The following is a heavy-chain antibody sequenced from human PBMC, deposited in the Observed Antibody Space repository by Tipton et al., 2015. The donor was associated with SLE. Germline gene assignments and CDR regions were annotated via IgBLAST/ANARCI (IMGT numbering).Heavy chain of an antibody. CDR2: ISYSGST. Sequence: GLVKPSETLSLICTVSGDSMTSSLYYWGWVRQPPGKGLESIGSISYSGSTYYNPSLKSRASISAAASKNHFSLKLNSVTAADTAVYYCATNGHGETYEFFTEYHRHWGQGTLVTVSS. V-gene: IGHV4-39*02. J-gene: IGHJ1*01. CDR1: GDSMTSSLYY. CDR3: ATNGHGETYEFFTEYHRH. D-gene: IGHD2-2*01.